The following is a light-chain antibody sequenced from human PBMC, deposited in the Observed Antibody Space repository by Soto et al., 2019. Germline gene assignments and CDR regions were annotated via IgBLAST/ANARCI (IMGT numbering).Light chain of an antibody. V-gene: IGLV2-8*01. Sequence: QSALTQPPSASGSPGQSVTISCAGSISDVGGYNHVSWYQQHTGKAPKLLIYEVTKRPSGVPARFSGSKSGNTASLTVSGLQGDDEADYYCSSYAGTNNVIFGGGTKLTVL. CDR3: SSYAGTNNVI. CDR1: ISDVGGYNH. J-gene: IGLJ2*01. CDR2: EVT.